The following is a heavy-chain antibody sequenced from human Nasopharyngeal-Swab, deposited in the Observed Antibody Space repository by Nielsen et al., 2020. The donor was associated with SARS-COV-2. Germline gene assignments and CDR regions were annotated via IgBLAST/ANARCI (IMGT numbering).Heavy chain of an antibody. V-gene: IGHV3-23*01. D-gene: IGHD6-19*01. Sequence: GGSLRLSCAASGVSGFTFSNYAMNWVRQAPGKGQEWVSGISGSGGTIYYVDSVKGRFTISRDNSRNSLYLHMSNLRAEDTAIYYCAKGYSSGWVPYEYWGQGTLVTVSS. CDR3: AKGYSSGWVPYEY. CDR1: GVSGFTFSNYA. J-gene: IGHJ4*02. CDR2: ISGSGGTI.